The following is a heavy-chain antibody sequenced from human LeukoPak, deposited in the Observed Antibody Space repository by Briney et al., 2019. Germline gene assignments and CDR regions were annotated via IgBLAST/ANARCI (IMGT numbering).Heavy chain of an antibody. J-gene: IGHJ4*02. CDR3: ARAGVGATMGIFDY. CDR1: GFTFSSYA. D-gene: IGHD1-26*01. Sequence: QPGGSLRLSCAASGFTFSSYAMSWVRQAPGKGLEWVSVIYSGGSTYYADSVKGRFTISRDNSKNTLYLQMNSLRAEDTAVYYCARAGVGATMGIFDYWGQGTLVTVSS. V-gene: IGHV3-66*02. CDR2: IYSGGST.